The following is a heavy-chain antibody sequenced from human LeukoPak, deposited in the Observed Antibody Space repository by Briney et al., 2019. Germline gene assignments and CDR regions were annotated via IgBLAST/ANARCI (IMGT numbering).Heavy chain of an antibody. V-gene: IGHV3-21*01. CDR1: GFTFSSYS. CDR3: AGVGAAITPFDY. CDR2: ISSSSSYI. J-gene: IGHJ4*02. Sequence: GGSLRLSCAAPGFTFSSYSMNWVRQAPGKGLEWVSSISSSSSYIYYADSVKGRFTISRDNAKNSLYLQMNSLRAEDTAVYYCAGVGAAITPFDYWGQGTLVTVSS. D-gene: IGHD1-26*01.